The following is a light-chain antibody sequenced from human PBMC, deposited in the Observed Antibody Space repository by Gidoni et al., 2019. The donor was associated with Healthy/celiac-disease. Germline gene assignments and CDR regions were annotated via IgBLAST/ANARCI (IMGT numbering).Light chain of an antibody. Sequence: ELVFTQYPATLSLSPGERATLSCRASKSVSSYLACYQQKPVQAPRLLIDVASNRATGIQARFSGIESGTDLTLTISSLEPEDFAVYYCQQRSNWPPIPFGQGTRLEIK. V-gene: IGKV3-11*01. CDR1: KSVSSY. CDR3: QQRSNWPPIP. J-gene: IGKJ5*01. CDR2: VAS.